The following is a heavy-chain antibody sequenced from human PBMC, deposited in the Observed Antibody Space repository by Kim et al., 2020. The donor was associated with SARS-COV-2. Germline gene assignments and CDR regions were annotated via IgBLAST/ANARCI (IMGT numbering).Heavy chain of an antibody. Sequence: VKGRFNSSRDNSKNTLYLKMNSLRAEDTAVYYCAGGYDSSYYYYYGMDVWGQGTTVTVSS. CDR3: AGGYDSSYYYYYGMDV. J-gene: IGHJ6*02. V-gene: IGHV3-23*01. D-gene: IGHD5-12*01.